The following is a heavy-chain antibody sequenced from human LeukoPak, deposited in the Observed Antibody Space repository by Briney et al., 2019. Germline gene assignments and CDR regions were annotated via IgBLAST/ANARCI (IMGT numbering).Heavy chain of an antibody. CDR3: VREASGVSSSAFDV. V-gene: IGHV3-23*01. CDR2: ISGSGGST. D-gene: IGHD1-26*01. CDR1: GFTFSSYA. Sequence: GGSPRLSCAASGFTFSSYAMSWVRQAPGKGLEWVSAISGSGGSTYYADSVKGRFTISRDNSKNSLYLQMNSLRAEDTAVYYCVREASGVSSSAFDVWGQGTMVTVSS. J-gene: IGHJ3*01.